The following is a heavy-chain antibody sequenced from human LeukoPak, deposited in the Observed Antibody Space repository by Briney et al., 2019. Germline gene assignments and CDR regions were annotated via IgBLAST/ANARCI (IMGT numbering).Heavy chain of an antibody. CDR1: GGTFSSYA. CDR2: IIPILGIA. Sequence: GASVKVSCMASGGTFSSYAISWVRQDPGQGLEWMGMIIPILGIANYAQKFQGRVTPTADKSTSTAYMELSSLRSEDTAVYYCAREVVVVPPPGWYFDLWGRGTLVTVSS. J-gene: IGHJ2*01. D-gene: IGHD2-21*01. CDR3: AREVVVVPPPGWYFDL. V-gene: IGHV1-69*04.